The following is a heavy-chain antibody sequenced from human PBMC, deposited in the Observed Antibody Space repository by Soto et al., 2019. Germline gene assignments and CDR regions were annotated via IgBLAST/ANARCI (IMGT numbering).Heavy chain of an antibody. CDR3: ETLRFCTSSSCYGREGGY. J-gene: IGHJ4*02. D-gene: IGHD2-2*01. CDR1: GFTFSSYA. V-gene: IGHV3-23*01. Sequence: EVQLLESGGGLVQPGGSLRLSCAASGFTFSSYAMSWVRQVPGKGLEWVSAISGTGANTYYADSVKGRFTISRDNSKNTLYLQMNSLRADDAAVYYCETLRFCTSSSCYGREGGYWGQGTLVTVSS. CDR2: ISGTGANT.